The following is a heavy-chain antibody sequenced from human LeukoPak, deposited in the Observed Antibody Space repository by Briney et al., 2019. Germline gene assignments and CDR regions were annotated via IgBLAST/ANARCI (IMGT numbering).Heavy chain of an antibody. Sequence: ASVKVSCKASGYTFTSYGISWVRQAPGQGLEWMGWISAYNGNTNYAQKLQGRVTMTTDTSTSTAYMELRSLRSDDTAVYYCARGGPYDFWSGYTNFDYWGQGTVVTVSS. D-gene: IGHD3-3*01. CDR1: GYTFTSYG. CDR3: ARGGPYDFWSGYTNFDY. J-gene: IGHJ4*02. CDR2: ISAYNGNT. V-gene: IGHV1-18*01.